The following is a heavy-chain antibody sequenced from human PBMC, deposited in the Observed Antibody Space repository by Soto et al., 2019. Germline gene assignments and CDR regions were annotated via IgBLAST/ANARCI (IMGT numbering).Heavy chain of an antibody. CDR2: ISSSSSYI. D-gene: IGHD3-10*01. V-gene: IGHV3-21*01. CDR1: GFTFSSYS. Sequence: PGGSLRLSCAASGFTFSSYSMNWVRQAPGKGLEWVSSISSSSSYIYYADSVKGRFTISRDNAKNSLYLQMNSLRAEDKAVYYCARVQGERITMVRGVIPRAPFDYWGQGTLVTVSS. CDR3: ARVQGERITMVRGVIPRAPFDY. J-gene: IGHJ4*02.